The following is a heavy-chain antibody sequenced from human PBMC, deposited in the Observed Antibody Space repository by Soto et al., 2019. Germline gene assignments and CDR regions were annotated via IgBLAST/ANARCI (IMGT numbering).Heavy chain of an antibody. V-gene: IGHV1-69*13. D-gene: IGHD3-22*01. J-gene: IGHJ6*02. Sequence: ASVKVSCKASGGTFSSYAISWVRQAPGQGLEWMGGIIPIFGTANYAQKFQGRVTITADESTSTAYMELRSLRSDDTAVYYCARDYYDSSGSREKDPYGMDVWGQGTTVTVSS. CDR3: ARDYYDSSGSREKDPYGMDV. CDR2: IIPIFGTA. CDR1: GGTFSSYA.